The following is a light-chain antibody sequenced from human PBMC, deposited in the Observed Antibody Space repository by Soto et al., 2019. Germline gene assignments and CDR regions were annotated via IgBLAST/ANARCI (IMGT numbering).Light chain of an antibody. CDR2: DVS. Sequence: SALTQPASVSGSPGQSITISCTGTRSDIGTYNYVSWYQQHPDKAPRLVIYDVSNRPSGIPDRFSGSKSGNTASLTISGLQAEDEADYYCSSYAGSDKHYVFGTGTKVTVL. V-gene: IGLV2-14*01. CDR1: RSDIGTYNY. J-gene: IGLJ1*01. CDR3: SSYAGSDKHYV.